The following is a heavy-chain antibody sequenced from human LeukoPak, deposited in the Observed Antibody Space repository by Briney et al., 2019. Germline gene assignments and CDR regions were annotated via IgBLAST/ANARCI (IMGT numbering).Heavy chain of an antibody. CDR2: IIPIFGTA. V-gene: IGHV1-69*06. J-gene: IGHJ6*03. CDR1: GGTFSSYA. D-gene: IGHD3-3*01. CDR3: ARGPTYYDFWSGYYTLYYYYMDV. Sequence: SVKVSCKASGGTFSSYAISWVRQAPGQGLEWMGGIIPIFGTANYAQKFQGRVTITADKSTSTAYMELSSLRSEDTAVYYCARGPTYYDFWSGYYTLYYYYMDVWGKGTTVTVSS.